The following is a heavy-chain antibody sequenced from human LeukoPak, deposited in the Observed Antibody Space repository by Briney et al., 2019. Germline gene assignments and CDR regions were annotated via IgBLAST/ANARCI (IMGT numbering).Heavy chain of an antibody. CDR1: GYTFTSYY. J-gene: IGHJ4*02. CDR2: INPSGGST. CDR3: ARALSPRYGTGGIAVAGTFDY. D-gene: IGHD6-19*01. Sequence: SSVKVSCKASGYTFTSYYMHWVRQAPGQGLDWMGIINPSGGSTSYAQKFQGRVTMTRDTSTSTVYMELSSLRSEDTAVYYCARALSPRYGTGGIAVAGTFDYWGQGTLVTVSS. V-gene: IGHV1-46*01.